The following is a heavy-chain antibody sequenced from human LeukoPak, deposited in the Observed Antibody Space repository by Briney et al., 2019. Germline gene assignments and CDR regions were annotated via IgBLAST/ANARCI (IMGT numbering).Heavy chain of an antibody. CDR3: ARSPRMGKLYWYFDL. J-gene: IGHJ2*01. D-gene: IGHD7-27*01. CDR1: GGSISCYY. V-gene: IGHV4-4*07. CDR2: IYTSGST. Sequence: PSETLSLTCTVSGGSISCYYWSWIRQPAGKGLEWIGRIYTSGSTNYNPSLKSRVTMSVDTSKNQFSLKLSSVTAADAAVYYCARSPRMGKLYWYFDLWGRGTLVTVTS.